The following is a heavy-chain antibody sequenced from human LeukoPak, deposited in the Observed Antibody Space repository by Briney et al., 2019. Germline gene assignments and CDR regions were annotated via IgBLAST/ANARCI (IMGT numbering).Heavy chain of an antibody. Sequence: GASVKVSCKASGYTFTGYYMHWVRQAPGQGLEWMGRINPNSGGTNYAQKFQGRVTMTRDTSISTAYRELSRLRSDDTAVYYCARDPHRRGGYYYYHMDVWGKGTTVTVSS. CDR2: INPNSGGT. CDR1: GYTFTGYY. V-gene: IGHV1-2*06. J-gene: IGHJ6*03. CDR3: ARDPHRRGGYYYYHMDV. D-gene: IGHD3-10*01.